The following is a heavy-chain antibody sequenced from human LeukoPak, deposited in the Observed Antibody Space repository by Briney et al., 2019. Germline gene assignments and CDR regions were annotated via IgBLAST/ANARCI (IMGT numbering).Heavy chain of an antibody. CDR3: AREEYYYDSSGLDY. D-gene: IGHD3-22*01. V-gene: IGHV3-7*01. CDR2: IKQDASEK. J-gene: IGHJ4*02. Sequence: GGSLRLSCAASGFTFSIYWMSWVRQAPGKGLEWVANIKQDASEKYYVDSVKGRFTISRDNAKNSLYLQMDSLRAEDTAVYYCAREEYYYDSSGLDYWGQGTLVTVSS. CDR1: GFTFSIYW.